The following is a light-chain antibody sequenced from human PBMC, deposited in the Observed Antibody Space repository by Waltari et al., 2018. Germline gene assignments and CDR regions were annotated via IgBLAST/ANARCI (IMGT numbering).Light chain of an antibody. CDR1: ISDIGLFKV. V-gene: IGLV2-23*02. J-gene: IGLJ1*01. CDR3: CSFTSSSTYV. CDR2: EVN. Sequence: QSALTQPASVSASPGQSITVSCSGSISDIGLFKVVSWFQQYPAEPPILIIYEVNKRPPGISDRFSATKSGNVASLTVSGLQADDEADYYRCSFTSSSTYVFGSGTTVTVL.